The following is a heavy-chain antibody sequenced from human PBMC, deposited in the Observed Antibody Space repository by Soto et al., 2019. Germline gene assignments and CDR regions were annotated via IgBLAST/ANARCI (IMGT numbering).Heavy chain of an antibody. CDR1: GYTFTSYY. CDR2: INPSGGST. D-gene: IGHD2-2*01. V-gene: IGHV1-46*01. J-gene: IGHJ6*02. Sequence: ASVKVSCKASGYTFTSYYMHWVRQAPGQGLEWMGIINPSGGSTSYAQKFRGRVTMTRDTSTSTVYMELSSLRSEDTAVYYCARDLGCSSTSCYPYYYYGMDVWGQGTTVTVSS. CDR3: ARDLGCSSTSCYPYYYYGMDV.